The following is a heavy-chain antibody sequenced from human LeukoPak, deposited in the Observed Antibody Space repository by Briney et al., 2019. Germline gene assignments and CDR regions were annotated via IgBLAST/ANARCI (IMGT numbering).Heavy chain of an antibody. D-gene: IGHD2-21*01. CDR3: AIIGTPGETEYYRL. CDR1: AFTFSDAW. J-gene: IGHJ1*01. Sequence: GESLRLSCAASAFTFSDAWMSWVRQAPGKGPEWLATIRYDAGTRYYADSMRGRFTISRDNAQNSLYLQINSLRAEDTAIYYCAIIGTPGETEYYRLWGQGTRVTVSS. V-gene: IGHV3-7*01. CDR2: IRYDAGTR.